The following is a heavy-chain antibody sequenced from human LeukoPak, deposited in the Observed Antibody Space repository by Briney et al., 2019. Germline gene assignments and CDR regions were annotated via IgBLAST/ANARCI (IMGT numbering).Heavy chain of an antibody. D-gene: IGHD1-1*01. CDR2: INHSGST. V-gene: IGHV4-34*01. CDR3: ARVKLERRPFDY. CDR1: GGSFSGYY. Sequence: SETLSLTCAVYGGSFSGYYWSWIRQPPGKGLEWIGEINHSGSTNYNPSLKSRVTISVDTSKNQFSLKLSSVTAADTAVYYCARVKLERRPFDYWGQGTLVTVSS. J-gene: IGHJ4*02.